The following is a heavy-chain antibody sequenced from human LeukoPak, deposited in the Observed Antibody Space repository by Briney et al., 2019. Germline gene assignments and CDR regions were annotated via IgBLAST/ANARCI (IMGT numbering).Heavy chain of an antibody. CDR1: GYTFTGYY. D-gene: IGHD3-16*02. Sequence: GASVKVSCKASGYTFTGYYMHWVRQAPGQGLEWMGWINPNSGGTNYAQKFQGRVTMTRDTSISTAYMELSRLRSDDTAVYYCARGTQLRLGELSLYRSFAYWGQGTLVTVSS. CDR2: INPNSGGT. V-gene: IGHV1-2*02. CDR3: ARGTQLRLGELSLYRSFAY. J-gene: IGHJ4*02.